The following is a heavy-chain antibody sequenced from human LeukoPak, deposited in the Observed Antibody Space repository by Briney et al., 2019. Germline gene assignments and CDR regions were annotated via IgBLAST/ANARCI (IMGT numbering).Heavy chain of an antibody. CDR1: GFTFSSYA. CDR3: ARDTPPHTQDIVVVPAAMTTGFDP. Sequence: PGGSLRLSCAASGFTFSSYAMHWVRQAPGKGLEWVAVISYDGSNKYYADSVKGRFTISRDNSKNTLYLQMNSLRAEDTAVYYCARDTPPHTQDIVVVPAAMTTGFDPWGQGTLVTVSS. J-gene: IGHJ5*02. V-gene: IGHV3-30-3*01. CDR2: ISYDGSNK. D-gene: IGHD2-2*01.